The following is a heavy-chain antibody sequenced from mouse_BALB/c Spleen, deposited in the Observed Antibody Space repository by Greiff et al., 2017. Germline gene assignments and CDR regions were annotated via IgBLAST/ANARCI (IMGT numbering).Heavy chain of an antibody. CDR1: GYTFTSYW. CDR2: IYPSDSYT. D-gene: IGHD2-13*01. Sequence: QVQLQQSGAELVRPGASVKLSCKASGYTFTSYWINWVKQRPGQGLEWIGNIYPSDSYTNYNQKFKDKATLTVDKSSSTAYMQLSSPTSEDSAVYYCTRSHDYWGQGTSVTVSS. J-gene: IGHJ4*01. CDR3: TRSHDY. V-gene: IGHV1-69*02.